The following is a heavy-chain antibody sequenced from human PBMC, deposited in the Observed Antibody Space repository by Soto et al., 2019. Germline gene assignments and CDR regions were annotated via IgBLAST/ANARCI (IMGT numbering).Heavy chain of an antibody. CDR2: IIPILGIA. CDR3: AGPASLGYCSGGSCYSGAFDI. D-gene: IGHD2-15*01. CDR1: GGTFSSYT. V-gene: IGHV1-69*02. J-gene: IGHJ3*02. Sequence: QVQLVQSGAEVKKPGSSVKVSCKASGGTFSSYTISWVRQAPGQGPEWMGRIIPILGIANSAQKFQGRVTITADKATSTAYVELSSLSYEDTAVYYCAGPASLGYCSGGSCYSGAFDIWGQGTMVTVSS.